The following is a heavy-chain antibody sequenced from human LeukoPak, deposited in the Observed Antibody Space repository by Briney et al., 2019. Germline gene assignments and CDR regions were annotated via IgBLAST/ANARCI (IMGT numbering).Heavy chain of an antibody. J-gene: IGHJ4*02. CDR2: ISYDGNNK. CDR1: GFTFSSYG. V-gene: IGHV3-30*18. D-gene: IGHD1-26*01. Sequence: GRSLRLSCAASGFTFSSYGMHWVRQAPGKGLEWVAVISYDGNNKFYANSVKGRFAISRDNSKNTLFLQMNSLRPEDTAVYSCAKERASGSYLRGDFNYWGQGTLVTVSS. CDR3: AKERASGSYLRGDFNY.